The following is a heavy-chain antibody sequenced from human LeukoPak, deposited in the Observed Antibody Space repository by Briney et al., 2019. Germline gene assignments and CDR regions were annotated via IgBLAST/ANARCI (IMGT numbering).Heavy chain of an antibody. J-gene: IGHJ5*02. Sequence: ASVKVSCKASGYTFTGYYMHWVRQAPGQGPEWMGWINPNSGGTNYAQKFQGRVTMTRDTSISTAYMELGRLRSDDTAVYYCARERLAAAGTGWFDPWGQGTLVTVSS. D-gene: IGHD6-13*01. CDR3: ARERLAAAGTGWFDP. CDR2: INPNSGGT. CDR1: GYTFTGYY. V-gene: IGHV1-2*02.